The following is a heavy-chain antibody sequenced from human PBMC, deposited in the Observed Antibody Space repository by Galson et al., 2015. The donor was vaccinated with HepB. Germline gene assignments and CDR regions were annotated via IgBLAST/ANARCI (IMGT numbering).Heavy chain of an antibody. CDR3: ASSLPAKYYFDY. CDR2: INSGGST. CDR1: GFTVSSNY. V-gene: IGHV3-66*01. Sequence: SLRLSCAASGFTVSSNYMSWVRQAPGKGLEWVSVINSGGSTYYADSVKGRFTISRDNSKNTLYLQMNSLRAEDTAVYYCASSLPAKYYFDYWGQGTLVTVSS. J-gene: IGHJ4*02.